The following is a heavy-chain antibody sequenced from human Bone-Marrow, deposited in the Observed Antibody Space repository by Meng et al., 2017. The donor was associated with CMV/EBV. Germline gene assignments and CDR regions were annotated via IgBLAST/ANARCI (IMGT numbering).Heavy chain of an antibody. V-gene: IGHV3-66*02. Sequence: GGSLRPSCAASGSTVITTYMSWVRQAPGQGLEWVSLIYSGGGIHYADSVKGRFTISRDNFTNTLYLQMRSLRPEDTAVYYWAGCEWYYYDSSGYWPLGNWGQGKLVNVPS. CDR2: IYSGGGI. CDR3: AGCEWYYYDSSGYWPLGN. J-gene: IGHJ4*02. D-gene: IGHD3-22*01. CDR1: GSTVITTY.